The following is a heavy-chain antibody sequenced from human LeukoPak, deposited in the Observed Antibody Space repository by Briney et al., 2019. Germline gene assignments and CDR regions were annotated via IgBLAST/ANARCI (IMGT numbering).Heavy chain of an antibody. J-gene: IGHJ4*02. V-gene: IGHV1-2*02. Sequence: ASMKVSCKSSGYTFTGCYMHWVRQAPGQGLEWMGWINPNTGGINYAQKFQGRVTMTRDTSISAAYMELSRLRSDDTAVYYCARDPYSNYFDYWGQGTLVTVSS. CDR2: INPNTGGI. CDR1: GYTFTGCY. D-gene: IGHD5-18*01. CDR3: ARDPYSNYFDY.